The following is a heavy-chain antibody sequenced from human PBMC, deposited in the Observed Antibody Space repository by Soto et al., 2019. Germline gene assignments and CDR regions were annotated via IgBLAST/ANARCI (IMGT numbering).Heavy chain of an antibody. CDR2: IYHSGST. D-gene: IGHD3-10*01. V-gene: IGHV4-30-2*01. Sequence: SETLSLTCAVSGGSISSGGYSWSWIRQPPGKGLEWIGYIYHSGSTYYNPSLKSRVTISVDTSKNQFSLKLSSVTAADTAVYYCARGRGTMVRGVTVRYYYGMDVWGQGTTVTVSS. CDR3: ARGRGTMVRGVTVRYYYGMDV. CDR1: GGSISSGGYS. J-gene: IGHJ6*02.